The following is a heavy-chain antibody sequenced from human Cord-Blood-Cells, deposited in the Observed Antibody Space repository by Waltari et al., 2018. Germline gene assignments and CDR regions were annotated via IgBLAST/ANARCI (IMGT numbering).Heavy chain of an antibody. CDR2: INHSGST. CDR1: GGSFSGYY. J-gene: IGHJ4*02. Sequence: QVQLQQWGAGLLKPSETLSLTCAVYGGSFSGYYWSWIRQPPGKGLEWIGEINHSGSTNYNPSLKSRVTISVDTSKNQFSLKLSSVTAADTAVYYCARGPRSRDGHNYVDYWGQGTLVTVSS. CDR3: ARGPRSRDGHNYVDY. D-gene: IGHD5-12*01. V-gene: IGHV4-34*01.